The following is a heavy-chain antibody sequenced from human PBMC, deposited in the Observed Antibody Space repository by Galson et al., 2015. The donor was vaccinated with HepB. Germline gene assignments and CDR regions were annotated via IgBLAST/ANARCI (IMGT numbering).Heavy chain of an antibody. J-gene: IGHJ6*02. D-gene: IGHD3-10*01. Sequence: SVKVSCKASGYTFTSYGISWVRQAPGQGLEWMGWISAYNGNTNYAQKLQGRVTMTTDTATSTAYMELRSLRSDDTAVYYCASDWRSVRITMVGGVRGYGMDVVFQVTTGTVSS. CDR3: ASDWRSVRITMVGGVRGYGMDV. CDR2: ISAYNGNT. V-gene: IGHV1-18*01. CDR1: GYTFTSYG.